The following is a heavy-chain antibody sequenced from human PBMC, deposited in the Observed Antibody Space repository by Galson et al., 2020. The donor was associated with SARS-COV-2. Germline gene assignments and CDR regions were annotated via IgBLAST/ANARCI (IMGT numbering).Heavy chain of an antibody. CDR1: GGPFSSYA. Sequence: GASVKVSCKASGGPFSSYAISWVRQAPGQGLEWMGGIIPIFGTANYAQKFQGRVTITADESTSTAYMELSSLRSEDTAVYYCASLSVTRFDPWGQGTLVTVSS. CDR2: IIPIFGTA. D-gene: IGHD2-21*02. V-gene: IGHV1-69*13. CDR3: ASLSVTRFDP. J-gene: IGHJ5*02.